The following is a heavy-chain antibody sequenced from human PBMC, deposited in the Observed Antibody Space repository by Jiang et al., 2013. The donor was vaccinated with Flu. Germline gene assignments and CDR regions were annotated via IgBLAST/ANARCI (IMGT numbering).Heavy chain of an antibody. Sequence: SVRVSCKASGYTFTSYYMHWVRQAPGQGLEWVGLINPGGGSTSYAQKFQGRVTMTRDTSTKTVYMELSSLRSDDTAVYYCATRAHYYDEGAFDIWGQGTMVTVSS. J-gene: IGHJ3*02. V-gene: IGHV1-46*01. CDR3: ATRAHYYDEGAFDI. D-gene: IGHD3-22*01. CDR1: GYTFTSYY. CDR2: INPGGGST.